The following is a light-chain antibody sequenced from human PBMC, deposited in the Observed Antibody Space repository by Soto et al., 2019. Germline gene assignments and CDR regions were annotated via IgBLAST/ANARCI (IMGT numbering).Light chain of an antibody. Sequence: QSVLTQPPSASVTPGQRVTISCSGSSSNIGTNTVNWYQQHPGKAPKLMIYEVNKRPSGVPDRFSGSKSGNTASLTVSGLQAEDEADYYCSSYAGSSNVFGTGTKVTVL. V-gene: IGLV2-8*01. CDR2: EVN. CDR3: SSYAGSSNV. J-gene: IGLJ1*01. CDR1: SSNIGTNT.